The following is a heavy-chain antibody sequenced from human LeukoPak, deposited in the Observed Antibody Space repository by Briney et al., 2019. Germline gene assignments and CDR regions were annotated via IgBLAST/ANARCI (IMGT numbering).Heavy chain of an antibody. CDR3: ARMTYGSGSYSFDY. D-gene: IGHD3-10*01. V-gene: IGHV1-18*01. J-gene: IGHJ4*02. CDR1: GYTFTSYG. CDR2: ISAYNGNT. Sequence: GASVKVSCKASGYTFTSYGISWVRQAPGQGLEWMGWISAYNGNTNYAQKLQGRVTMTTDTSTSTAYMELRSLRSDDTAVYYCARMTYGSGSYSFDYWGQGTLVTVSS.